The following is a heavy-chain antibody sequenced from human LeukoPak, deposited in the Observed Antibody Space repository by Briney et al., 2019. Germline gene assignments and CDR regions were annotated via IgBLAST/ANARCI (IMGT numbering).Heavy chain of an antibody. CDR1: GYTFTSYG. CDR2: ISAYNGNT. Sequence: ASVKVSCKASGYTFTSYGISWVRQAPGQGLEWMGWISAYNGNTNYAQKLQGRVTMTTDTSTSTAYMELRSLRSDDTAVYYCARVEDLYYDILTGYQGPNWFDPWGQGTLSPSPQ. J-gene: IGHJ5*02. V-gene: IGHV1-18*01. CDR3: ARVEDLYYDILTGYQGPNWFDP. D-gene: IGHD3-9*01.